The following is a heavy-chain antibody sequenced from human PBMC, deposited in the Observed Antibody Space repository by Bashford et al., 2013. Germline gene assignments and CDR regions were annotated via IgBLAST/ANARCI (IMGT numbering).Heavy chain of an antibody. J-gene: IGHJ5*02. V-gene: IGHV1-46*01. CDR2: INPSGGST. CDR3: AREAQPMGSIAAAGPAGVNWFDP. D-gene: IGHD6-13*01. Sequence: ASVKVSCKASGYTFTSYYMHWVRQAPGQGLEWMGIINPSGGSTSYAQKFQGRVTMTRDTSTSTVYMELSSLRSEDTAVYYCAREAQPMGSIAAAGPAGVNWFDPGPGSPGHRLL. CDR1: GYTFTSYY.